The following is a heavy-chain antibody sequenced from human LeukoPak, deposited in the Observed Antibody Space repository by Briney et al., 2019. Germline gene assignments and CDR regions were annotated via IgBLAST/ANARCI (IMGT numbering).Heavy chain of an antibody. CDR3: ARATDRYFDF. V-gene: IGHV6-1*01. J-gene: IGHJ4*02. D-gene: IGHD1-1*01. CDR1: GDSVSSNSAA. Sequence: SQTLSLTCALSGDSVSSNSAAWNWIRQSPSRGLEWLGRTYYRSKWYNDYAVSVKSRITINADTSKNHFSLHLSSVTPEDTAVYYCARATDRYFDFWGQGTLVTVSS. CDR2: TYYRSKWYN.